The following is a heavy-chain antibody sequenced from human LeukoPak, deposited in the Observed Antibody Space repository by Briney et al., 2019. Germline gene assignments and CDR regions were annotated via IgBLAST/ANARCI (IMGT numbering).Heavy chain of an antibody. D-gene: IGHD3-10*01. J-gene: IGHJ4*02. Sequence: ASVKVSCKASGGTFSSYAISWVRQAPGQGLEWMGWINPNSGGTNYAQKFQGRVTMTRDTSISTVYMELSSLRSEDTAVYYCAREGITTFDYWGQGTLVTVSS. CDR3: AREGITTFDY. V-gene: IGHV1-2*02. CDR1: GGTFSSYA. CDR2: INPNSGGT.